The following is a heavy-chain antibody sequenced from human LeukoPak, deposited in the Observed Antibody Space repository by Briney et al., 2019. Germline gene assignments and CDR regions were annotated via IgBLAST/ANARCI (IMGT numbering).Heavy chain of an antibody. V-gene: IGHV5-51*01. CDR2: IYPGDSDT. J-gene: IGHJ6*02. D-gene: IGHD2-15*01. Sequence: GESLKISCKGSGYSFTSYWIGWVRQMPGKGLEWMGNIYPGDSDTRYSPSFQGQVTISADKSISTAYLQWSSLKASDTAMYYCARATYCSGGSCYSHYYYGMDVWGQGTTVTVSS. CDR1: GYSFTSYW. CDR3: ARATYCSGGSCYSHYYYGMDV.